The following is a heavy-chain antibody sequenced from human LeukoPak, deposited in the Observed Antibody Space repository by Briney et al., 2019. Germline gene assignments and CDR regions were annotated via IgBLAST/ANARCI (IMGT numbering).Heavy chain of an antibody. V-gene: IGHV1-24*01. CDR1: GYTLTELS. D-gene: IGHD3-10*01. CDR2: FDPEDGET. J-gene: IGHJ3*02. CDR3: ARNLWFGESSDAFDM. Sequence: ASVKVSCKVSGYTLTELSMHWVRQAPGKGLEWMGGFDPEDGETIYAQKFQGRVTMTRGTSISTAYMEMSRLRSDDTAVYYCARNLWFGESSDAFDMWGQGTMITVSS.